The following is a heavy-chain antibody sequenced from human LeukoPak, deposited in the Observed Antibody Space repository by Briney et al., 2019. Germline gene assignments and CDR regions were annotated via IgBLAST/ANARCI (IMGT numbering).Heavy chain of an antibody. CDR2: IDSSGSDN. J-gene: IGHJ4*02. V-gene: IGHV5-51*01. Sequence: GESLKISCKGSGFSFTNYWVGWVRQMPGKGLEWMGIIDSSGSDNRYSPSFQGQVTLSTDKSISTAYLQWSSLKASGTAMYYCARRVDGYNYPDYYFDYWGQGTLVTVSS. D-gene: IGHD5-24*01. CDR3: ARRVDGYNYPDYYFDY. CDR1: GFSFTNYW.